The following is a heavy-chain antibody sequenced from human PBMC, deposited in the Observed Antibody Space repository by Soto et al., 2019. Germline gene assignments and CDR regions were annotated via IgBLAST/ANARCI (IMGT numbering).Heavy chain of an antibody. CDR1: GGSISSGGYY. CDR3: ARDVPNNYGDYDAFDI. D-gene: IGHD4-17*01. CDR2: IYYSGST. J-gene: IGHJ3*02. V-gene: IGHV4-31*03. Sequence: PSETLCLTCTVSGGSISSGGYYWSWIRQHPGKGLEWIGYIYYSGSTYYNPSLKSRVTISVDTSKNQFSLKLSSVTAADTAVYYCARDVPNNYGDYDAFDIWGQGTMVTVSS.